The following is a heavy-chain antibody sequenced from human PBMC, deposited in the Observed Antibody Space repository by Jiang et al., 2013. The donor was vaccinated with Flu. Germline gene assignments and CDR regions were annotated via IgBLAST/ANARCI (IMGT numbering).Heavy chain of an antibody. J-gene: IGHJ5*02. D-gene: IGHD3-3*01. CDR3: ARGFWSGYSFDP. V-gene: IGHV3-74*01. Sequence: VQLVESGGDLVQPGGSLRLSCAASGFTFSTYWMHWVRQAPGKGLVWVSRINSDGSSTFYADSVKGRFTISRDNAKNTLYLQMNSLGVEDTAVYYCARGFWSGYSFDPWGQGTLVTVSS. CDR2: INSDGSST. CDR1: GFTFSTYW.